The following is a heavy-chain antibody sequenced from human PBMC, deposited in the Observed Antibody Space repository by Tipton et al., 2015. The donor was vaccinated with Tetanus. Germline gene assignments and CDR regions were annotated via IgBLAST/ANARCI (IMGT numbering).Heavy chain of an antibody. CDR1: AGSINDKKYY. V-gene: IGHV4-39*02. D-gene: IGHD3-10*01. CDR2: IYFEGST. J-gene: IGHJ5*02. Sequence: TLSLTCTVSAGSINDKKYYWGWIRPPPGKELEWIASIYFEGSTYYSPSLESRVTIAVDTSQNVFSLRLTSVTAADTAIYYCARDIYGCWFDTWGQG. CDR3: ARDIYGCWFDT.